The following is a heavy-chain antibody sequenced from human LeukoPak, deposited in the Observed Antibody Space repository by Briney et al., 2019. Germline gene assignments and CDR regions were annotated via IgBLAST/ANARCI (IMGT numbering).Heavy chain of an antibody. D-gene: IGHD2-2*01. J-gene: IGHJ6*02. CDR1: GFTFSSYG. CDR2: IWYDGSTK. V-gene: IGHV3-33*01. CDR3: ARDDIVVVPAAIYYYGMDV. Sequence: GGSLRLSCAASGFTFSSYGMHWVRQAPGKGLEWVAVIWYDGSTKYYADSVKGRFTISRDNSKNTLYLQMNSLRAEDTAVYYCARDDIVVVPAAIYYYGMDVWGQGTTVTVSS.